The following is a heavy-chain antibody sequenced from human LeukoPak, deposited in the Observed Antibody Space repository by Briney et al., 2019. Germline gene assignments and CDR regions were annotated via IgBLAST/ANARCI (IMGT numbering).Heavy chain of an antibody. Sequence: ASVKVSCKASGYTFTSYAMHWVRQAPGQRLEWMGWINAGNGNTKYSQKLQGRVTMTTDTSTSTAYMELRSLRSDDTAVYYCARTSSGGGDRSTANAFDIWGQGTMVTVSS. J-gene: IGHJ3*02. D-gene: IGHD2-21*02. CDR3: ARTSSGGGDRSTANAFDI. V-gene: IGHV1-3*01. CDR2: INAGNGNT. CDR1: GYTFTSYA.